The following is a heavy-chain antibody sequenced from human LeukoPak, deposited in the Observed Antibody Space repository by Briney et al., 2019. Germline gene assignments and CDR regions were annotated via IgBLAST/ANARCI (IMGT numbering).Heavy chain of an antibody. J-gene: IGHJ4*02. CDR2: IIDSGDVT. CDR3: AKDAATTTIYYFDS. CDR1: GFTFNIYA. Sequence: GGSLRLSCEASGFTFNIYAMSWVRQAPGKGLEWVSAIIDSGDVTYYADSVKGRFVVSRDNSKNTLSLQMSSLRNEDTAVYYCAKDAATTTIYYFDSWGQGTLVTVSS. D-gene: IGHD1-1*01. V-gene: IGHV3-23*01.